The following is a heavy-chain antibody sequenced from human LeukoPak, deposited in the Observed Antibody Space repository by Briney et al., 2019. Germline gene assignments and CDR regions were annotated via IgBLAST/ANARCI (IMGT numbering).Heavy chain of an antibody. Sequence: SETLSLTCTVSGGSISSGSYYWSWIRQPAGKGLEWIGRIYTSGSTNYNPSLKSRVTISVDTSKNQFSLKLSSVTAADTAVYYCARGRDGGSYYNFDYWGLGTLVTVSS. J-gene: IGHJ4*02. CDR2: IYTSGST. D-gene: IGHD1-26*01. CDR3: ARGRDGGSYYNFDY. V-gene: IGHV4-61*02. CDR1: GGSISSGSYY.